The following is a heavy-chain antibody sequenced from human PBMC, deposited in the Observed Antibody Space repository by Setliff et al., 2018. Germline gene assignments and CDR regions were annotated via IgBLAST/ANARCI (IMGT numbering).Heavy chain of an antibody. J-gene: IGHJ4*02. CDR2: INPSGGLT. V-gene: IGHV1-46*01. CDR3: ARAPYYYDSSGYWGAFDY. Sequence: ASVKVSCKASGYTLSKYYMHGVRQAPGQGLEWMGIINPSGGLTKYAQKFQGRVTMTSDTSTNTVYLEVSSLRSEDTAVYYCARAPYYYDSSGYWGAFDYWGQGTLVTVSS. D-gene: IGHD3-22*01. CDR1: GYTLSKYY.